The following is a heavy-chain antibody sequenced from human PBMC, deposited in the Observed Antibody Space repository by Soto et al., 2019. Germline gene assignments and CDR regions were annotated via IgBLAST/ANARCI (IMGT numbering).Heavy chain of an antibody. CDR2: INCDGSKI. Sequence: PGGSLRLSCAASGFIFNHYDMNWVRQAPGKGLEWVAEINCDGSKIKYKDPVQGRFTISRDKSTSTLYLQMNSLRAEDTAIYYCARYALGYCRTCCCHLYYCMDPLGQGTTVTVSS. V-gene: IGHV3-30*12. CDR1: GFIFNHYD. D-gene: IGHD2-15*01. CDR3: ARYALGYCRTCCCHLYYCMDP. J-gene: IGHJ6*02.